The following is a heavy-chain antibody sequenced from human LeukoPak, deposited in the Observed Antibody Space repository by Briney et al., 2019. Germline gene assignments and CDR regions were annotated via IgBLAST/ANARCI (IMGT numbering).Heavy chain of an antibody. CDR1: GFTFSSYG. V-gene: IGHV3-30-3*01. CDR3: ARGLNLGDAFDI. Sequence: GGSLRLSGGASGFTFSSYGMDGGGQAPGKGREGVAVISYDGSNKYYAASVKGRFTISRDNSKNTLSLQMNSLRAEDTAVYYCARGLNLGDAFDIWGQGTMVTVSS. J-gene: IGHJ3*02. D-gene: IGHD3-16*01. CDR2: ISYDGSNK.